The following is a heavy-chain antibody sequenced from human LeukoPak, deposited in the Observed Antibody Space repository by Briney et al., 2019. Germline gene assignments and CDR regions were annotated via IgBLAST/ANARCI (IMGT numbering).Heavy chain of an antibody. V-gene: IGHV4-4*02. D-gene: IGHD1-14*01. CDR2: IHRSGSP. CDR3: AREILGGFNPGAY. Sequence: KRSETLSLTCTVSLDSTTSNFWSCVRQPPGRGLEWIGEIHRSGSPNYNPSLQSRVTISIDRSRNQIALELSSVTAADTALYYGAREILGGFNPGAYWGQGNLDTVSS. J-gene: IGHJ4*02. CDR1: LDSTTSNF.